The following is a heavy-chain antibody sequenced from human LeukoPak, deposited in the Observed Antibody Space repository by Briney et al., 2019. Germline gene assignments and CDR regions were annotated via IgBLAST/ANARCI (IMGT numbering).Heavy chain of an antibody. CDR3: ARALWFGELLSFDAFGI. CDR2: IIPILGIA. CDR1: GGTFSSYA. D-gene: IGHD3-10*01. Sequence: SVKVSCKASGGTFSSYAISWVRQAPGQGLEWMGRIIPILGIANYAQKFQGRVTITADKSTSTAYMELSSLRSEDTAVYYCARALWFGELLSFDAFGIWGQGTMVTVSS. V-gene: IGHV1-69*04. J-gene: IGHJ3*02.